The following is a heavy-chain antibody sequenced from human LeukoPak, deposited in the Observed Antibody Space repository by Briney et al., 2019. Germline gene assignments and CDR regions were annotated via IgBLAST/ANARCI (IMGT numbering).Heavy chain of an antibody. J-gene: IGHJ4*02. D-gene: IGHD3-9*01. CDR3: ARGGRYFDWLLPFDY. CDR1: GGTFTSYA. Sequence: SVKVSCKASGGTFTSYAISWVRQAPGQGLQWRGGIIPIFGTANNAQKFQGRVTITADESTSTAYMELSSLRSEDTAVYYCARGGRYFDWLLPFDYWGQGTLVTVSS. V-gene: IGHV1-69*01. CDR2: IIPIFGTA.